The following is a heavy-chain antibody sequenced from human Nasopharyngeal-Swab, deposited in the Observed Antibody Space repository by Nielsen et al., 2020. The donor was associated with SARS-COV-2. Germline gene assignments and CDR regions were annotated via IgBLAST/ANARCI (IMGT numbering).Heavy chain of an antibody. Sequence: GESLKISCAASGFTFNNYAMSWVRQAPGKGLEWVSSISGSGGSTYYADSVKGRFTISRDNSKNTLHLQMNSLRVEDTAIYYCAKDLLVVAQIERYDAFDIWGQGTVVTVSS. CDR1: GFTFNNYA. D-gene: IGHD3-22*01. CDR3: AKDLLVVAQIERYDAFDI. V-gene: IGHV3-23*01. CDR2: ISGSGGST. J-gene: IGHJ3*02.